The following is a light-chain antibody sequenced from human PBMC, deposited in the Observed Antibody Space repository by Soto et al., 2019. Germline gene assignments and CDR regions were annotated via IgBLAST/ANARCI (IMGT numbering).Light chain of an antibody. Sequence: EIVMTQSPATLSVSPGERATLSCRANQSVSGNGLAWYQQKPGQAPRLLIFDASSRATGTPDRFSGSGSGTDFTLTISSLEPEDSAIYYCQQHINSPLTFGQGTRLEI. V-gene: IGKV3D-20*02. CDR3: QQHINSPLT. CDR2: DAS. J-gene: IGKJ5*01. CDR1: QSVSGNG.